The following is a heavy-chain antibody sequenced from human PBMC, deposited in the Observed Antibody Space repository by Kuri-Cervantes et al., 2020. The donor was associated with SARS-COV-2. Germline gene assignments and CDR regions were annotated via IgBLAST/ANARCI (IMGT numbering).Heavy chain of an antibody. Sequence: SETLSLTCAVYGGSFSGYKWSWIRQSPGKGLEWIGEINHSGSTNYNPSLKSRVTISVDTSKNQFSLKLSSVTAADTAVYFCARGQGVAVPVALLVFLGYYMDVWGKGTTVTVSS. CDR2: INHSGST. D-gene: IGHD2-15*01. V-gene: IGHV4-34*01. J-gene: IGHJ6*03. CDR1: GGSFSGYK. CDR3: ARGQGVAVPVALLVFLGYYMDV.